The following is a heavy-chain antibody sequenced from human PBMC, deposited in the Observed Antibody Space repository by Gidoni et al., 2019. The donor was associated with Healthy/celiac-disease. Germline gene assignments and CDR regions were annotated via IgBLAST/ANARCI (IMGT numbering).Heavy chain of an antibody. Sequence: QVQLQESGPGLVKPSETLSLTCTVSGGSISSYYWSWIRQPPGKGLEWIGYIYYSGSTNYNPSLKSRVTISVDTSKNQFSLKLSSVTAADTAVYYCARVYGEGAFDIWGQGTMVTVSS. CDR2: IYYSGST. CDR3: ARVYGEGAFDI. J-gene: IGHJ3*02. D-gene: IGHD4-17*01. V-gene: IGHV4-59*01. CDR1: GGSISSYY.